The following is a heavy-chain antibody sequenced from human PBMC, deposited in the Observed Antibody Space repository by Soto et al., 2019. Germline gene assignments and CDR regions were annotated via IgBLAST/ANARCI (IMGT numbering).Heavy chain of an antibody. D-gene: IGHD2-15*01. CDR1: GFTFSSYS. CDR3: ARDYVDPFRMPVVANFDY. J-gene: IGHJ4*02. CDR2: ISSSSSYI. V-gene: IGHV3-21*01. Sequence: ESGGGLVKPGGSLRLSCAASGFTFSSYSMNWVRQAPGKGLEWVSSISSSSSYIYYADSVKGRFTISRDNAKNSLYLQMNSLRAEDTAVYYCARDYVDPFRMPVVANFDYWGQGTLVTVSS.